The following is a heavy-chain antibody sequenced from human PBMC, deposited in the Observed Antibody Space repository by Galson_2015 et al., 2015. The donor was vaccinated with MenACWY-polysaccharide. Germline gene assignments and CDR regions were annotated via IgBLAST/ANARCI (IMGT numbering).Heavy chain of an antibody. V-gene: IGHV3-74*01. CDR3: AREYRALQ. CDR1: GFTFSTYW. J-gene: IGHJ6*03. CDR2: IKSDGSST. D-gene: IGHD3-10*01. Sequence: SLRLSCAASGFTFSTYWMHWVRQAPGKGLEWVSRIKSDGSSTSYADSVKGRFTISRDNAKNTLYLQMNSLRAEDTALYYCAREYRALQWGSVTPDTIS.